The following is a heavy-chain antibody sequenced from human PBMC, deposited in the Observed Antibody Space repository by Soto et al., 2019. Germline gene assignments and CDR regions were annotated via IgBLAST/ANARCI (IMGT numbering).Heavy chain of an antibody. CDR3: ARSGGGYCSGGSCSPYYYYYGMDV. J-gene: IGHJ6*01. CDR2: ISYDGSNK. D-gene: IGHD2-15*01. Sequence: QVQLVESGGGVVQPGRSLRLSCAASGFTFSSYAMHWVRQAPGKGLEWVAVISYDGSNKYYADSVKGRFTISRDNSKNTLYLQMNSLRAEDTAVYYCARSGGGYCSGGSCSPYYYYYGMDVW. V-gene: IGHV3-30-3*01. CDR1: GFTFSSYA.